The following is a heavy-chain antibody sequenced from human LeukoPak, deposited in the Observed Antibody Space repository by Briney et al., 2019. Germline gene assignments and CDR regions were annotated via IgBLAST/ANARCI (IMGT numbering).Heavy chain of an antibody. CDR3: VRERGYSDYQWFDP. CDR1: GGSISIGGYY. D-gene: IGHD4-11*01. J-gene: IGHJ5*02. Sequence: SETLSLTCTVSGGSISIGGYYWSWIRQHPGEGLEWIGYIYYSGSTYYNPSLRSRVTISVDTSRKQFSLNLSSVTAADTAVYYCVRERGYSDYQWFDPWGQGTLVTVSS. V-gene: IGHV4-31*03. CDR2: IYYSGST.